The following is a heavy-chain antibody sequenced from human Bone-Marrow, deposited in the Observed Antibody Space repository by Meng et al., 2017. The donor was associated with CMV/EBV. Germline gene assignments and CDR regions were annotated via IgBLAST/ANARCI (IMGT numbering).Heavy chain of an antibody. Sequence: GGSLRLSCAASGFTFSSYGMHWVRQAPGKGLEWVAFIRYDGSNKYYADSVKGRFTISRDNSKNTLYLQMNSLRAEDTAVYYCAKGPYDILTGYLDYWGQGTRVTVSS. V-gene: IGHV3-30*02. CDR1: GFTFSSYG. D-gene: IGHD3-9*01. CDR3: AKGPYDILTGYLDY. CDR2: IRYDGSNK. J-gene: IGHJ4*02.